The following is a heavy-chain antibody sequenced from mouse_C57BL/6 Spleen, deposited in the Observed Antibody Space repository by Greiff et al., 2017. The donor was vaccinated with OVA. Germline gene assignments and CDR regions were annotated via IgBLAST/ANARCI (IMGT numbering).Heavy chain of an antibody. CDR1: GYAFSSYW. D-gene: IGHD1-1*01. J-gene: IGHJ1*03. V-gene: IGHV1-80*01. CDR3: ARGGVTTVVATRYFDV. CDR2: IYPGDGDT. Sequence: VQLQQSGAELVKPGASVKISCKASGYAFSSYWMNWVKQRPGKGLEWIGQIYPGDGDTNYNGKFKGKATLTADKSSSTAYMQLSSLTSEDSAVYFCARGGVTTVVATRYFDVWGTGTTVTVSS.